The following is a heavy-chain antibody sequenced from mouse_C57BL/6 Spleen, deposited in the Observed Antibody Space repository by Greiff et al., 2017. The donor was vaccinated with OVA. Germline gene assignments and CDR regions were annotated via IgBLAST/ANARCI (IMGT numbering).Heavy chain of an antibody. CDR1: GYAFTNYL. CDR3: ARSDYSNYGYFDV. J-gene: IGHJ1*03. CDR2: INPGSGGT. V-gene: IGHV1-54*01. D-gene: IGHD2-5*01. Sequence: VHLVESGAELVRPGTSVKVSCKASGYAFTNYLIEWVKQRPGQGLEWIGVINPGSGGTNYNEKFKGKATLTADKSSSTAYMQLSSLTSEDSAVYFCARSDYSNYGYFDVWGTGTTVTVSS.